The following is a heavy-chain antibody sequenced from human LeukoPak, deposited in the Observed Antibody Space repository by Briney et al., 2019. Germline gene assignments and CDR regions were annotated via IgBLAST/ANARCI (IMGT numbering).Heavy chain of an antibody. CDR2: IKSDGITI. J-gene: IGHJ4*02. V-gene: IGHV3-74*01. CDR3: LRDLNWSLDQ. D-gene: IGHD1-20*01. CDR1: GFTFSNYM. Sequence: GGSLRLSCAASGFTFSNYMMHWVRQATGKGLVWVSRIKSDGITITYADSVKGRFTISRDNAKNTLYLQMNSLRAEDTAVYYCLRDLNWSLDQWGQGTLVTVSS.